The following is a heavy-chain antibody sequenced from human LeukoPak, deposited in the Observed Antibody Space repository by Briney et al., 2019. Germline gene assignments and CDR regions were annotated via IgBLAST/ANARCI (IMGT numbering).Heavy chain of an antibody. CDR2: INPNSGGT. V-gene: IGHV1-2*02. Sequence: ASVKVSCKASGYTFTGYYMHWVRQAPGQGLEWMGWINPNSGGTEYAQKFQGRVTMTRDTSISTAYMELTRLRSDDTAVYYCARVREQWHAFDIWGQGTMVTVSS. D-gene: IGHD6-19*01. CDR3: ARVREQWHAFDI. J-gene: IGHJ3*02. CDR1: GYTFTGYY.